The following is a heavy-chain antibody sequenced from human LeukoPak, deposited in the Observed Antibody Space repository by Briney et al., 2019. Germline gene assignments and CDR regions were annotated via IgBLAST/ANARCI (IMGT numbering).Heavy chain of an antibody. D-gene: IGHD6-13*01. V-gene: IGHV3-21*04. CDR1: GFTFSSYS. J-gene: IGHJ4*02. Sequence: GGSLRLSCAASGFTFSSYSMNWVRQAPGKGLEWVSSISSSSSYIYYADSVKGRFTISRDNSKNTLYLQMNSLRAEDTAVYYCATLSVAAADWDDDYWGQGTPLTVSS. CDR3: ATLSVAAADWDDDY. CDR2: ISSSSSYI.